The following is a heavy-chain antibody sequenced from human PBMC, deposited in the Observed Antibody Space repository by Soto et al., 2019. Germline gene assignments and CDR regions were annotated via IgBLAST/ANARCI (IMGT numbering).Heavy chain of an antibody. CDR1: GFTFDDYA. V-gene: IGHV3-9*01. Sequence: PGGSLRLSCAASGFTFDDYAMHCDLQTPGQGLEWVSGISWNSDSMGYGDSVRGRFTISRDNAKNSLYLQMNSLRPEDTAFYYCTKDNGGYYDSSGNFEYWGQGTLVTVSS. J-gene: IGHJ4*02. CDR3: TKDNGGYYDSSGNFEY. D-gene: IGHD3-22*01. CDR2: ISWNSDSM.